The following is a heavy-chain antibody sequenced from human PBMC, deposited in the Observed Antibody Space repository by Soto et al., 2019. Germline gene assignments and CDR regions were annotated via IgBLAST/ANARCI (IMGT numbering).Heavy chain of an antibody. J-gene: IGHJ6*02. Sequence: SETLSLTCTVSGGSFSSGSYYWSWIRQPPGKVLEWIGYMYYSGSTNYNPSLKSPVTISVDTSKNQFSLKLSSVTAADTAVYSCARASSGAYDFWRGYLDQRTPYYYYGMDVWGQGTPVTVSS. V-gene: IGHV4-61*01. CDR2: MYYSGST. CDR3: ARASSGAYDFWRGYLDQRTPYYYYGMDV. D-gene: IGHD3-3*01. CDR1: GGSFSSGSYY.